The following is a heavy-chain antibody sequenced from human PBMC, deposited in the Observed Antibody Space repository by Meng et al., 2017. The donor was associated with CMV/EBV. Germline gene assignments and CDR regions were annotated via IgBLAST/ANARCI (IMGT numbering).Heavy chain of an antibody. CDR3: ASSLTYPDY. CDR2: INHSGST. Sequence: VPLPRWSTGPLNPSTHLPLTCAVYGGSFISYYWSWIRQPPGKGLAWIGEINHSGSTNYNPSLKSRVTISVDTSKNQFSLKLSSVTAADTAVYYCASSLTYPDYWGQGTLVTVSS. J-gene: IGHJ4*02. D-gene: IGHD2-15*01. V-gene: IGHV4-34*01. CDR1: GGSFISYY.